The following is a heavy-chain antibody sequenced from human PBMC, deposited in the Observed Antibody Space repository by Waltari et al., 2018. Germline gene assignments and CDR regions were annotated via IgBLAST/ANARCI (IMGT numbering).Heavy chain of an antibody. CDR1: GGSISSGSYY. D-gene: IGHD1-26*01. CDR3: ASERGGSYYFDY. V-gene: IGHV4-61*02. Sequence: QVQLQESGPGLVKPSQTLSLTCTVSGGSISSGSYYWSWIRQPAGKGLEWIGRIYTSGSTNHNPSLKGRVHISVDTSKNQFSLKLGSVTAAETAVYYCASERGGSYYFDYWGQGTLVIVSS. CDR2: IYTSGST. J-gene: IGHJ4*02.